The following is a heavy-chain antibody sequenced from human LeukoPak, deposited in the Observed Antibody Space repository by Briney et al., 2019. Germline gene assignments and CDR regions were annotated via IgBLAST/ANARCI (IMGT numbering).Heavy chain of an antibody. V-gene: IGHV4-59*12. CDR2: IYYNGNT. CDR1: GGSINSYY. J-gene: IGHJ4*02. D-gene: IGHD6-19*01. Sequence: PSETLSLTCSVSGGSINSYYWNWIRRPPGKGLEWIGYIYYNGNTNYSPSLKSRVTMSVDTSKNQFSLKLSSVTAADTAVYYCARMGVGWYSSGSTHSGYFDYWGQGTLVTVSS. CDR3: ARMGVGWYSSGSTHSGYFDY.